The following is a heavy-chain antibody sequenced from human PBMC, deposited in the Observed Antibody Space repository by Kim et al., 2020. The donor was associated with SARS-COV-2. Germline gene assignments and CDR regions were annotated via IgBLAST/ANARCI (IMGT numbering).Heavy chain of an antibody. CDR2: SYI. V-gene: IGHV3-21*01. Sequence: SYIYSADSVKGRFTSSRDNAKNALYLQMNSLGAEDTAVYYCARSRDYGDYWGQGTLVTVSS. CDR3: ARSRDYGDY. J-gene: IGHJ4*02.